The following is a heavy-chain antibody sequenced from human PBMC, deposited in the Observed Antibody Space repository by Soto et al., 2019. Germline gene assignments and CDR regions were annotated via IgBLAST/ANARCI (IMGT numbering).Heavy chain of an antibody. D-gene: IGHD3-10*01. CDR1: GFTFSDYY. J-gene: IGHJ4*02. CDR3: ARDSRVYYGSGSSVDG. Sequence: GGSLRLSCAASGFTFSDYYMSWIRQAPGKGLEWVSYISSSGNTVYYADSVEGRFTISRDNAQNSLYLRMNSLRAEDTAVYYCARDSRVYYGSGSSVDGWGQGTLVTV. V-gene: IGHV3-11*01. CDR2: ISSSGNTV.